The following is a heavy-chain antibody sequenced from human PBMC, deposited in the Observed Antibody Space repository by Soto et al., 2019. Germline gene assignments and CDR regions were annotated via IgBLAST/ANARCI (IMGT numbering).Heavy chain of an antibody. CDR3: AKAPRAVTTAD. CDR1: GYTFTSYY. D-gene: IGHD4-17*01. CDR2: INPSGGST. Sequence: ASVKVSCKASGYTFTSYYMHWVRQAPGQGLEWMGIINPSGGSTSYAQKFQGRVTMTRDTSTSTVYMELSSLRSEDTAVYYCAKAPRAVTTADWGQGTLVTVSS. V-gene: IGHV1-46*01. J-gene: IGHJ4*02.